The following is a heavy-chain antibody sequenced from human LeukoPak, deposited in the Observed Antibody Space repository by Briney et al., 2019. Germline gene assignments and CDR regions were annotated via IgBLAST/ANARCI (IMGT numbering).Heavy chain of an antibody. J-gene: IGHJ6*03. Sequence: ASVKVSCKASGYTFTGYYMHWVRQAPGQGLEWMGWINPNSGGTNYAQKFQGRVTMTRDTSISTAYMGLSRLRSDDTAVYYCARDRWGIPRGYYMDVWGKGTTVTVSS. V-gene: IGHV1-2*02. CDR2: INPNSGGT. CDR1: GYTFTGYY. CDR3: ARDRWGIPRGYYMDV. D-gene: IGHD3-16*01.